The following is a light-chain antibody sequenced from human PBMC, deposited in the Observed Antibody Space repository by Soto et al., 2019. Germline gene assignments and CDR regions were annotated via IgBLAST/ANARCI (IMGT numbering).Light chain of an antibody. J-gene: IGKJ1*01. Sequence: DIPMTQSPSTLSGSVGDRVTITCRASQTISSWLAWYQQKPGKAPKLLIYKASTLKSGVPSRFSGSGSGTDVTLTSSSLQPDDFATYYCQHDNSYSEACGQGTKVELK. CDR1: QTISSW. CDR3: QHDNSYSEA. CDR2: KAS. V-gene: IGKV1-5*03.